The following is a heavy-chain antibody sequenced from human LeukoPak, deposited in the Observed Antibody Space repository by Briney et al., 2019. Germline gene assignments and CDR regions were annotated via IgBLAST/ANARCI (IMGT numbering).Heavy chain of an antibody. CDR1: GFTFSSHW. CDR3: ARGGQGSVDY. J-gene: IGHJ4*02. Sequence: GGSLRLSCAAYGFTFSSHWMHWVRQAPRKGLVWVSFINNDGRVTRYADSVKGRFTISRDNAKNTLYLQMNSLRAEDTAMYYCARGGQGSVDYWGPGTLVTVSS. V-gene: IGHV3-74*01. CDR2: INNDGRVT.